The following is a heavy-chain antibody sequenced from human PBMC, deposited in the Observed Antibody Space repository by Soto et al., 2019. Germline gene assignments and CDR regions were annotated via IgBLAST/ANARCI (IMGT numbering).Heavy chain of an antibody. V-gene: IGHV3-30-3*01. CDR1: GFTFSSYA. J-gene: IGHJ4*02. CDR3: ARVDPQRYFDWLLPDY. D-gene: IGHD3-9*01. CDR2: ISYDGSNK. Sequence: GGSLRLSCAASGFTFSSYAMHWVRQAPGKGLEWVAVISYDGSNKYYADSVKGRFTISRDNSKNTLYLQMNSLRAEDTAVYYCARVDPQRYFDWLLPDYWGQGTLVTVSS.